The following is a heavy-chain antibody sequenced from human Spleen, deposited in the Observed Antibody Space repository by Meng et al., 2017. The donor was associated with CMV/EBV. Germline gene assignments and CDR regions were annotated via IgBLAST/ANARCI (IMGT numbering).Heavy chain of an antibody. CDR3: ATDDGYCSSFTCYDLDY. CDR2: VIPILGIT. Sequence: SVKVSCKASGGTFSNSAISWVRQAPGQGLEWMGGVIPILGITNYAQRFQGRVTITADKSTSTAYMELSSLRSEDTAVYYCATDDGYCSSFTCYDLDYWGQGTLVTVSS. V-gene: IGHV1-69*10. CDR1: GGTFSNSA. J-gene: IGHJ4*02. D-gene: IGHD2-2*01.